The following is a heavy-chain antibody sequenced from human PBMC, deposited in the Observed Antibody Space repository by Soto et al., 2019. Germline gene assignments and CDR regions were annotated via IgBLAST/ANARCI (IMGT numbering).Heavy chain of an antibody. Sequence: QVQLQESGPGLVKPSETLSLTCTVSGGSISSYYWSWIRQPPGKGLEWIGYIYYSGSTNYNPSLKSRVTISVDTAKNQLSLKLSSVTAADTAVYYCARSGFWSGLNYPWGQGTLVTVSS. CDR3: ARSGFWSGLNYP. J-gene: IGHJ5*02. V-gene: IGHV4-59*08. CDR2: IYYSGST. D-gene: IGHD3-3*01. CDR1: GGSISSYY.